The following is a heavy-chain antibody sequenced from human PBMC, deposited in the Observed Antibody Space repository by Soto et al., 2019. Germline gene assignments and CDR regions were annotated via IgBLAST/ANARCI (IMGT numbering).Heavy chain of an antibody. CDR1: GGSIINYY. CDR3: ARHGSGSYYKRYYFDY. CDR2: IYYSGST. Sequence: SETLSLTCIFSGGSIINYYWSWIRQPPGKGLEWIGYIYYSGSTNYNPSLKSRVTISVDTSKNQFSLKLSSVTAADTAVYYCARHGSGSYYKRYYFDYWGQGTLVTVSS. D-gene: IGHD3-10*01. J-gene: IGHJ4*02. V-gene: IGHV4-59*08.